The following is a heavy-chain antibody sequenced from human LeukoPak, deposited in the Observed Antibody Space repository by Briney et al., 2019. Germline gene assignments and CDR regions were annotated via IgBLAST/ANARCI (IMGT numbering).Heavy chain of an antibody. Sequence: GGSLRLSCAASGFTFSSYAMSWVRQAPGKGLEWVSAISGSGGSTYYADSVKGRFTISRDNSKNTLYLQMSSLRAEDTAVYYCAKSSSGGTDFDYWGQGTLVTVSS. CDR3: AKSSSGGTDFDY. V-gene: IGHV3-23*01. D-gene: IGHD3-22*01. CDR1: GFTFSSYA. CDR2: ISGSGGST. J-gene: IGHJ4*02.